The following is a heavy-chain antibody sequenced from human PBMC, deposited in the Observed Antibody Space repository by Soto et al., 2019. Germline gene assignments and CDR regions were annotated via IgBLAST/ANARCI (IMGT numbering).Heavy chain of an antibody. D-gene: IGHD3-22*01. V-gene: IGHV4-30-2*01. CDR3: ARAVYYDSSGYLYYYYYGMDV. CDR2: IYHSGST. J-gene: IGHJ6*02. CDR1: GGSISSGGYS. Sequence: SETLSLTCAVSGGSISSGGYSWSWIRQPPGKGLEWIGYIYHSGSTYYNPSLKSRVTISVDTSKNQFSLKLSSVTAADTAVYYCARAVYYDSSGYLYYYYYGMDVWGQGTTVTVSS.